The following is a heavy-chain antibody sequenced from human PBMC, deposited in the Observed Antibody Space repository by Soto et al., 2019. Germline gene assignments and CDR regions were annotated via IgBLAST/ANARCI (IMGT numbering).Heavy chain of an antibody. CDR3: ARDTSYGGNSEGMDV. V-gene: IGHV3-74*01. CDR2: IKTDGTIT. J-gene: IGHJ6*02. D-gene: IGHD4-17*01. CDR1: GFTLSSRW. Sequence: PGGSLRRSCVVSGFTLSSRWMHCVRQTPGKGLVWVSRIKTDGTITNYADSVKGRFTISRDNSKNTLYLQMNSLRAEDTAVYYCARDTSYGGNSEGMDVWGQGTTVTVSS.